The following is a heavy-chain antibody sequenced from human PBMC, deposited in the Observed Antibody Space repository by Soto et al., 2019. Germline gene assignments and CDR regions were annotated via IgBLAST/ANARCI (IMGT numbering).Heavy chain of an antibody. CDR1: GGTFSSYT. Sequence: QVQLVQSGAEVKKPGSSVKVSCKASGGTFSSYTNSWVRQAPGQGLEWMGRIIPILGIANYAQKFQGRVTITADKSTSTAYMELSSLRSEDTAVYYCAREQTMVRGVIISYYFDYWGQGTLVTVSS. CDR2: IIPILGIA. J-gene: IGHJ4*02. D-gene: IGHD3-10*01. CDR3: AREQTMVRGVIISYYFDY. V-gene: IGHV1-69*08.